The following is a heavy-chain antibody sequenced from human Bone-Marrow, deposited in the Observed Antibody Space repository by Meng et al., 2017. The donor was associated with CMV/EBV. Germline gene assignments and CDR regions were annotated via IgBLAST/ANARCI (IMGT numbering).Heavy chain of an antibody. CDR1: GFTFSSYS. J-gene: IGHJ5*02. CDR3: ARGGTEGRGWFDP. V-gene: IGHV3-21*01. Sequence: GESLKISCAASGFTFSSYSMNWVRQAPGKGLEWVSSISSSSSYIYYADSVKGRFTISRDNAKNALYLQMNSLRAEDTAVYYCARGGTEGRGWFDPWGQGTLVSVSS. D-gene: IGHD1-26*01. CDR2: ISSSSSYI.